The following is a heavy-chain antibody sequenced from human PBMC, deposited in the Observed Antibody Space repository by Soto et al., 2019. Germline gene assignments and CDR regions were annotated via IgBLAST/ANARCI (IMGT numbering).Heavy chain of an antibody. CDR2: LYYSGIV. J-gene: IGHJ4*02. V-gene: IGHV4-61*01. Sequence: QVQLQESGPGLVKPSETLSLTCTVSGDSVNSRNCYWSWIRLPPGKGLEWIGYLYYSGIVNYNPSLKSRVTISSDTSKNEVSLELNSVTAADTAVYYCARLDLTYYLDYWGQGTLVTVSS. CDR3: ARLDLTYYLDY. CDR1: GDSVNSRNCY. D-gene: IGHD3-3*01.